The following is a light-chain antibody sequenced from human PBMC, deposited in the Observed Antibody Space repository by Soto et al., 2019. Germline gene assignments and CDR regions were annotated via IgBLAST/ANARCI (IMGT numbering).Light chain of an antibody. Sequence: QSALTQPASVSGSPGQSITISCTGTSSDVGGYNYVSWYQQYPGKAPELMIYEVSNRPSGVSNRFSGSKSDNTASLTISGLQAEDEADYYCNSYTGSNPPYVFGTGTKLTVL. CDR3: NSYTGSNPPYV. J-gene: IGLJ1*01. CDR1: SSDVGGYNY. V-gene: IGLV2-14*01. CDR2: EVS.